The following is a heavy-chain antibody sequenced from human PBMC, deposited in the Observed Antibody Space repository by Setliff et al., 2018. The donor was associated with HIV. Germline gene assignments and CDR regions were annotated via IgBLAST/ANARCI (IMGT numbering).Heavy chain of an antibody. D-gene: IGHD6-19*01. V-gene: IGHV1-8*02. CDR1: GYTFTGYY. J-gene: IGHJ6*03. Sequence: GASVKVSCKASGYTFTGYYMHWVRQAPGQGLEWMGWINPNSGNTGYAQKFQGRVTMARDTSISTAYMELSSLRSDDTAVYYCARGAWYSSGWYSSRYMDVWGKGTTVTVSS. CDR3: ARGAWYSSGWYSSRYMDV. CDR2: INPNSGNT.